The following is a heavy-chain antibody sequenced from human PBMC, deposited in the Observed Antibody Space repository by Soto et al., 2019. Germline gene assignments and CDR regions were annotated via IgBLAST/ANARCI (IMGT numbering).Heavy chain of an antibody. D-gene: IGHD5-18*01. V-gene: IGHV3-23*01. Sequence: EVQLLESGGGLVQPGGSLRLSCAASGFTFSSYAMSWVRQAPGKGPEWVSAISGSGGSTYYADSVKGRFTISRDNSKNTLYLQMNSLRAEDTAVYYCAKRGYSYDYYFDYWGLGTLVTVSS. CDR1: GFTFSSYA. J-gene: IGHJ4*02. CDR3: AKRGYSYDYYFDY. CDR2: ISGSGGST.